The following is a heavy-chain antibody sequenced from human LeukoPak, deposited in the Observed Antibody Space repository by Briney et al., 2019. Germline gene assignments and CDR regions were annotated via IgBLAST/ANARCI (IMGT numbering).Heavy chain of an antibody. CDR2: IYYSGST. D-gene: IGHD5-24*01. J-gene: IGHJ4*02. Sequence: SETLSLTCTVSGGSISSGDYYWSWIRQPPGKGLEWIGYIYYSGSTNYNPSLKSRVTISVDTSKNQFSLKLSSVTAADTAVYYCASCGGRDGYNYPYYFDYWGQGTLVTVSS. CDR1: GGSISSGDYY. V-gene: IGHV4-61*08. CDR3: ASCGGRDGYNYPYYFDY.